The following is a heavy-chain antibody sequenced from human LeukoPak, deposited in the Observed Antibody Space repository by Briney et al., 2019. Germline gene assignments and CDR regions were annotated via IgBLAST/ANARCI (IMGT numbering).Heavy chain of an antibody. CDR3: ARDREAAADFDY. Sequence: SETLSLTCTVSGGSISSYYWSWIRQPAGKGLEWIGRIYTSGSTNYNPSLKSRVTMSVDTSKNQFSLKLSSVTGADTAVYYCARDREAAADFDYWGQGTLVTVSS. D-gene: IGHD6-13*01. CDR1: GGSISSYY. V-gene: IGHV4-4*07. J-gene: IGHJ4*02. CDR2: IYTSGST.